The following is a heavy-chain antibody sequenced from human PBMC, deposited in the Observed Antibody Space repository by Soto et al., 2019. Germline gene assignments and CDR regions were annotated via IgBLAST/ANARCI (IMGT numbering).Heavy chain of an antibody. Sequence: ASGKVSCKASGGTFSSYSISWVRQAPGQGLEWMGGIIPIFGTANYAQKFQGRDTITADESTSTAYMELSSLRPEDTAVYYCAIEYSSSPPYYPIGYWGQGTLVTVSS. CDR2: IIPIFGTA. V-gene: IGHV1-69*13. CDR3: AIEYSSSPPYYPIGY. J-gene: IGHJ4*02. CDR1: GGTFSSYS. D-gene: IGHD6-6*01.